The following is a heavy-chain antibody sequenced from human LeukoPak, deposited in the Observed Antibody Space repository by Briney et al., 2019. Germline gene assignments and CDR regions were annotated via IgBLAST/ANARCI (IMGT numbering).Heavy chain of an antibody. Sequence: GESLKISCKGSGYSFTSYWIGWVRQMPGKGLEWMGIIYPGDSDTRYSPSFQGQVTTSADKSISTAYLQWSSLKASDTAMYYCARGSRTTMATLSFDYWGQGTLVTVSS. CDR1: GYSFTSYW. V-gene: IGHV5-51*01. CDR3: ARGSRTTMATLSFDY. J-gene: IGHJ4*02. CDR2: IYPGDSDT. D-gene: IGHD5-24*01.